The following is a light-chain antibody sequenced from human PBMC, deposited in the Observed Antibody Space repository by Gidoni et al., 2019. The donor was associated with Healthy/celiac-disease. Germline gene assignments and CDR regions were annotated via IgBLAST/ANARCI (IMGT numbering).Light chain of an antibody. CDR2: GAS. Sequence: EIVLTQSPGTLSLSPGERATLSCRASQSVSSRLLIYGASSRATGIPDRFSGSGSGTDFTLTISRLESEDFAVYYCQQYGSSPPRTFGQWTKLEIK. J-gene: IGKJ2*01. CDR3: QQYGSSPPRT. V-gene: IGKV3-20*01. CDR1: QSVSSR.